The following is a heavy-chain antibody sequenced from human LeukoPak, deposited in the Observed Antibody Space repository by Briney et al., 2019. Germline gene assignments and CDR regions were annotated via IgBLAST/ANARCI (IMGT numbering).Heavy chain of an antibody. D-gene: IGHD3-16*01. Sequence: GGSLRLSCAASGFTFSDYALGWVRQAPGKGLEWVSVIYSGGSTYYADSVKGRFTISRDNSKNTLYLQMNSLRAEDTAVYYCARDTAPGGAIDYWGQGTLVTVSS. CDR1: GFTFSDYA. J-gene: IGHJ4*02. V-gene: IGHV3-66*01. CDR2: IYSGGST. CDR3: ARDTAPGGAIDY.